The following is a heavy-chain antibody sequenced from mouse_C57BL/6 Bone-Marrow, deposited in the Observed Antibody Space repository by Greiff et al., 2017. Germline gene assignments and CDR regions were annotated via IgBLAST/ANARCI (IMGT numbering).Heavy chain of an antibody. CDR1: GFNIKDDY. J-gene: IGHJ2*01. V-gene: IGHV14-4*01. D-gene: IGHD1-1*01. CDR3: TRDCGSSPDY. Sequence: EVQLQQSGAELVRPGASVKLSCTASGFNIKDDYMHWVKQRPEQGLEWIGWIDPENGDTEYASKFQGKATITADTSSNTAYLQLSSLTSEDTAVYYCTRDCGSSPDYWGQGTTLTVAS. CDR2: IDPENGDT.